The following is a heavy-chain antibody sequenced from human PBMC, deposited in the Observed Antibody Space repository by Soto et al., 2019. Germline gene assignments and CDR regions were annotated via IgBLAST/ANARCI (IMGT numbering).Heavy chain of an antibody. CDR1: GFTFSSYA. CDR2: ISGSGGST. J-gene: IGHJ5*02. CDR3: AKDGKYCSGGSCYNWFDP. Sequence: RRLSCAASGFTFSSYAMSWVRQAPGKGLEWVSAISGSGGSTYYADSVKGRFTISRDNSKNTLYLQMNSLRAEDTAVYYCAKDGKYCSGGSCYNWFDPWGQGTLVTVSS. V-gene: IGHV3-23*01. D-gene: IGHD2-15*01.